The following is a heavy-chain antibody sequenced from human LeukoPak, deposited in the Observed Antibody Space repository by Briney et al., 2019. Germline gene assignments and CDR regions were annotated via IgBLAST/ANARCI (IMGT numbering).Heavy chain of an antibody. CDR3: ARSSYYGILTGYYRPFDY. D-gene: IGHD3-9*01. Sequence: SETLSLTCTVSGGSISSGGYYWSWIRQHPGKGLEWIGYIYYSGSTYYNPSLKSRVTISVDTSKNQFSLKLSSVTAADTAVYYCARSSYYGILTGYYRPFDYWGQGTLVTVSS. J-gene: IGHJ4*02. CDR2: IYYSGST. CDR1: GGSISSGGYY. V-gene: IGHV4-31*03.